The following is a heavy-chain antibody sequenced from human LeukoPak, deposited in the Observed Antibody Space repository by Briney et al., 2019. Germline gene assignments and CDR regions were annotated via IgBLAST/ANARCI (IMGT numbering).Heavy chain of an antibody. CDR2: VYSGGST. J-gene: IGHJ4*02. V-gene: IGHV3-66*01. Sequence: GGSLRLSCAASGFTVSSNYMNWVRQAPGKGLEWLSIVYSGGSTYYADSVKDRFTISRDTSKNTVYLQMNSLRAEDTAVYYCAKDVPTMIAITMVRGGLDYWGQGTLLTVSS. CDR3: AKDVPTMIAITMVRGGLDY. CDR1: GFTVSSNY. D-gene: IGHD3-10*01.